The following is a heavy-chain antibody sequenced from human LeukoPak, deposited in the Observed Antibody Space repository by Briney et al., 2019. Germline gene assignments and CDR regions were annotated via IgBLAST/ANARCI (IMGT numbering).Heavy chain of an antibody. CDR2: INPSGGST. CDR3: ARDRDLIAAAGTGGY. V-gene: IGHV1-46*01. J-gene: IGHJ4*02. CDR1: GYTFTSYY. Sequence: GASVKVSCKASGYTFTSYYMHWVRQAPGQGLEWMGIINPSGGSTSYAQKFQGRVTMTRDTSTSTVYMELSSLRSEDTAVYYCARDRDLIAAAGTGGYWGQGTLVTVSS. D-gene: IGHD6-13*01.